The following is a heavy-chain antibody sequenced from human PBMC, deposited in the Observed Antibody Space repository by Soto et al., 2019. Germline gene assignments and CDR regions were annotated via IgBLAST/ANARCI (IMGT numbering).Heavy chain of an antibody. CDR1: GFTFSSYA. Sequence: QPGGSLRLSCAVSGFTFSSYAMSWVRQAPGRGLEWVSSISGSGGSTYHADSVNGRFTVSRDNYKNTVFLQMNRLRAEYTAVYYCAKDSPYRASYNEDGFDSWGQGSSVTVS. V-gene: IGHV3-23*01. CDR2: ISGSGGST. J-gene: IGHJ3*02. D-gene: IGHD1-26*01. CDR3: AKDSPYRASYNEDGFDS.